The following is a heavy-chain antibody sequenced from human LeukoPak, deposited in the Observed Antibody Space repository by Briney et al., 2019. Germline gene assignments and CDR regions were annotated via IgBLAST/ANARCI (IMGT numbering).Heavy chain of an antibody. CDR1: GFTFTSSA. D-gene: IGHD3-16*01. Sequence: SVKVSCKASGFTFTSSAVQWVRQARGQRLEWIGWIVVGSGNTKYAQKFQERVTITRDMSTSTAYMELSSLRSEDTAVYYCAAGGDAERIFDYWGQGTLVTVSS. CDR3: AAGGDAERIFDY. V-gene: IGHV1-58*01. CDR2: IVVGSGNT. J-gene: IGHJ4*02.